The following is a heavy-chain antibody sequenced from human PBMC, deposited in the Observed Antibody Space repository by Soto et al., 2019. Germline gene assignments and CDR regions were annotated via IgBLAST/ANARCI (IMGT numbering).Heavy chain of an antibody. Sequence: SETLSLTCTVSGGSISSYYWSWIRQPPGKGLEWIGYIYYSGSTNYNPSLKSRVTISVDTSKNQFSLKLSSVTAADTAVYYCARGRETFDYWGQGTLVTVSS. J-gene: IGHJ4*02. V-gene: IGHV4-59*01. CDR2: IYYSGST. CDR3: ARGRETFDY. CDR1: GGSISSYY.